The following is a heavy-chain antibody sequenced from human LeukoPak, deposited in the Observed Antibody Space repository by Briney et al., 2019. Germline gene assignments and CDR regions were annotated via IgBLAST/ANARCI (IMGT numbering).Heavy chain of an antibody. CDR3: TRCALTTTGSDCYFGY. D-gene: IGHD4-11*01. Sequence: GASVKVSCKASGYTFTCYYMHWVRQAPGQGLEWMGWISAYNGNTNSAKKLQGRVTMTTDTSTSTTYMELRSLRSAAPALHYFTRCALTTTGSDCYFGYWGQGTLFTVSS. V-gene: IGHV1-18*04. CDR2: ISAYNGNT. CDR1: GYTFTCYY. J-gene: IGHJ4*02.